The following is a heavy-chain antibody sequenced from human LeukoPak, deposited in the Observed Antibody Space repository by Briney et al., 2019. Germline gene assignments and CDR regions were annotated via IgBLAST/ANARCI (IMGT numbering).Heavy chain of an antibody. CDR3: ARLSITIFYPHYMDV. V-gene: IGHV4-34*01. D-gene: IGHD3-9*01. J-gene: IGHJ6*03. CDR2: INHSGSS. Sequence: PSETLSLTCAVYGGSFNGYYWSWIRQPPGKGLEWIGEINHSGSSNYNPSLKSRVTISVDTSKNQFSLKLSSVTAADTAVYYCARLSITIFYPHYMDVWGKGTTVTVSS. CDR1: GGSFNGYY.